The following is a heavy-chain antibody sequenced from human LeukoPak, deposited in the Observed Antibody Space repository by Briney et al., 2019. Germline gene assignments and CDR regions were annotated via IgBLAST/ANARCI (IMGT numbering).Heavy chain of an antibody. Sequence: GGSLRLSCAASGFTFSPYSMNWVRQAPGKGLEWVSAISVGGGTTYYADSVKGRFTISRDNSKNTLFLQMNSLRAEDTAVYYCAKDREGLSSGYDLEYFDYWGQGTLVTVSS. CDR1: GFTFSPYS. V-gene: IGHV3-23*01. CDR3: AKDREGLSSGYDLEYFDY. D-gene: IGHD5-12*01. J-gene: IGHJ4*02. CDR2: ISVGGGTT.